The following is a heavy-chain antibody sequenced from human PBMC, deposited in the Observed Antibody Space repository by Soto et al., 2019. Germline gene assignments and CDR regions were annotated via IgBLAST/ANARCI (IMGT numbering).Heavy chain of an antibody. J-gene: IGHJ4*02. CDR2: MNPNSGNT. V-gene: IGHV1-8*01. Sequence: QVQLVQSGAEVKKPGASVKVSCKASGYTFTSYDINWVRQATGQGLEWMGWMNPNSGNTGYAQKFQGRVTMTRNTSISTAYMELSSLRSEDTAVYYCSRLSSIFGVVIPFDYWGQGTLVTVSS. CDR1: GYTFTSYD. D-gene: IGHD3-3*01. CDR3: SRLSSIFGVVIPFDY.